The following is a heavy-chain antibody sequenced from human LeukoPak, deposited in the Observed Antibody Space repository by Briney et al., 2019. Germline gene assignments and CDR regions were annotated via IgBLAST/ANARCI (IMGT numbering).Heavy chain of an antibody. CDR3: ARGGEVYYYDSSGYYFDY. J-gene: IGHJ4*02. Sequence: PSETLSLTCTVSGGSISSSSYYWGWIRQPPGKGLEWIGSIYYSGSTYYNPSLKNRVTISVDTSKNQFSLKLSSVTAADTAVYYCARGGEVYYYDSSGYYFDYWGQGTLVTVSS. D-gene: IGHD3-22*01. CDR2: IYYSGST. V-gene: IGHV4-39*01. CDR1: GGSISSSSYY.